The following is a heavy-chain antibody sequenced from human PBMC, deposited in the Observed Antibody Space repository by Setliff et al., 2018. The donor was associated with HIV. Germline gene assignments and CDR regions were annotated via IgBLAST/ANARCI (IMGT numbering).Heavy chain of an antibody. CDR2: TYPGDSTT. CDR1: GYSFSDYW. D-gene: IGHD3-9*01. CDR3: ASGRKKNYDLFTGYYRILGVDFDY. J-gene: IGHJ4*02. Sequence: GESLKISCKASGYSFSDYWIGWVRQMPGKGLEWMGVTYPGDSTTKYNPSLQGQVTMSADKLINTAYLQWSSLKASDTAMYYCASGRKKNYDLFTGYYRILGVDFDYWGQGTLVTVSS. V-gene: IGHV5-51*04.